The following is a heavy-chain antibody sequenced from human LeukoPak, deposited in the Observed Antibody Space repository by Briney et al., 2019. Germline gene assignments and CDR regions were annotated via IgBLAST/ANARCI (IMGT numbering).Heavy chain of an antibody. D-gene: IGHD6-19*01. CDR3: AKTYSRGVEGWFDP. V-gene: IGHV3-23*01. CDR1: GFTFSSYA. Sequence: GGSLRLSCAASGFTFSSYAMSWVRQAPGKGLEWVSAISGSGGSTYYADFVKGRFTISRDNSKNTLYLQMNSLRAEDTAVYYCAKTYSRGVEGWFDPWGQGTLVTVSS. J-gene: IGHJ5*02. CDR2: ISGSGGST.